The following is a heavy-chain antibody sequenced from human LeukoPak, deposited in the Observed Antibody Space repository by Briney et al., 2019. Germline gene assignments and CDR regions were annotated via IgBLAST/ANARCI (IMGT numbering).Heavy chain of an antibody. J-gene: IGHJ4*02. Sequence: GGSLRLSCAASGFTFSSYAMHWVRQAPGKGLEWVAIISYDGSNEYYADSVKGRFTISRDNAKNSLFLQMNSLRDEDTAVYYCATGEGPGDWGQGTLVTVSS. V-gene: IGHV3-30*04. CDR2: ISYDGSNE. CDR1: GFTFSSYA. CDR3: ATGEGPGD. D-gene: IGHD7-27*01.